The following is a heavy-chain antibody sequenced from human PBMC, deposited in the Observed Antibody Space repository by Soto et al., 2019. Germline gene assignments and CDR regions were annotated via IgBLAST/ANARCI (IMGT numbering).Heavy chain of an antibody. CDR3: ARHDRGFGELLTLLDS. J-gene: IGHJ4*02. CDR1: GYTFTSYG. CDR2: ISAYNGNT. V-gene: IGHV1-18*01. Sequence: QVQLVQSGAEVKKPGASVKVSCKASGYTFTSYGISWVRQAPGQGLEWMGWISAYNGNTNYAQKRQGRVTMTXXTXTDXAYMELRSLRSDDTAVYYCARHDRGFGELLTLLDSWGQGTLVTVSS. D-gene: IGHD3-10*01.